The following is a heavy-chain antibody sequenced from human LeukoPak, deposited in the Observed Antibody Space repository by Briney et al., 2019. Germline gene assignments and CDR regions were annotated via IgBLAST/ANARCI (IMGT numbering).Heavy chain of an antibody. D-gene: IGHD4-23*01. J-gene: IGHJ4*02. CDR2: IIPIFGTA. CDR3: ARYGGNSPAFDY. Sequence: ASVKVSCKASGGTFSSYAISWVRQAPGQGLGWMGGIIPIFGTANYAQKFQGRVTITTDESTSTAYMELSSLRSEDTAVYYCARYGGNSPAFDYWGQGTLVTVSS. CDR1: GGTFSSYA. V-gene: IGHV1-69*05.